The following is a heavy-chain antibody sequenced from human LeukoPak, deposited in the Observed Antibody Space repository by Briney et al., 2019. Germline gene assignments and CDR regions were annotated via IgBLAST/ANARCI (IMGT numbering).Heavy chain of an antibody. Sequence: GGSLRLSCAASGFTFSSSWMAWVRQAPGKGLEWVSGISGSDGSTYYADSVKGRFTISRDNSKNILYLQMNSLRAEDTAIYFCAKRGSSTRCSGLCYYYMDVWGKGTTVTVSS. CDR3: AKRGSSTRCSGLCYYYMDV. V-gene: IGHV3-23*01. CDR2: ISGSDGST. D-gene: IGHD2-2*01. CDR1: GFTFSSSW. J-gene: IGHJ6*03.